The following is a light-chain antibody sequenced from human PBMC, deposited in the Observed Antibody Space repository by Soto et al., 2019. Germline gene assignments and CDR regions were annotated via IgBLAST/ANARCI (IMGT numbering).Light chain of an antibody. CDR3: QQRSNWPPLT. CDR1: QSVSSY. J-gene: IGKJ4*01. CDR2: DAS. V-gene: IGKV3-11*01. Sequence: EIVLTQSPATLSLSPGERATLSCRASQSVSSYLACYQQKPGQAPRLLIYDASNRATGIPARFSGSGSGTDFTLTISSLEPEDFAVYYCQQRSNWPPLTFGGGTKGEIK.